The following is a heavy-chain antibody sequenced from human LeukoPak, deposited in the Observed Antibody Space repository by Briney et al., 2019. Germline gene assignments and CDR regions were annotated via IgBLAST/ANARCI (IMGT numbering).Heavy chain of an antibody. J-gene: IGHJ3*02. CDR2: ISSSSDYI. Sequence: GGSLRLSCAASGFTFTTYTMNWVRQAPGKGLEWISSISSSSDYIYYADSVRGRFTVSRENSKSSLFMQKNSLRAEETAVYYCAREVPAAMSGFDICRQGTMVTVSS. CDR3: AREVPAAMSGFDI. D-gene: IGHD2-2*01. V-gene: IGHV3-21*01. CDR1: GFTFTTYT.